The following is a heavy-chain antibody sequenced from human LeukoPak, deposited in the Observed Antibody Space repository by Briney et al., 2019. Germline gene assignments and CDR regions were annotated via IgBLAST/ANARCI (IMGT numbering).Heavy chain of an antibody. CDR1: GFTFSAYA. J-gene: IGHJ5*02. CDR3: AKHDPRMAVITNWFDP. D-gene: IGHD3-16*02. V-gene: IGHV3-23*01. Sequence: EGSLRLSCAASGFTFSAYAISWVRQAPGKGLEWVSAISGSGGITYYADSVKGRFTISRGNSKNTLYLQMNSLRAEDTAVYYCAKHDPRMAVITNWFDPCGQGTLVTVSS. CDR2: ISGSGGIT.